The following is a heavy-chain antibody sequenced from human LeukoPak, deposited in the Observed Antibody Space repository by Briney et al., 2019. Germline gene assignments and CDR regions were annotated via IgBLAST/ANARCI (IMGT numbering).Heavy chain of an antibody. CDR2: KNEDGSEK. Sequence: GGSLRLSCAASGFTFCGLWMTWVRQAPGKGLEGVANKNEDGSEKYYVDSVKGRCPLPRDNAKKSLSLQMNSLRAEDMGVYYCARGRGIGAWGQGTTVTVSS. V-gene: IGHV3-7*01. CDR1: GFTFCGLW. CDR3: ARGRGIGA. J-gene: IGHJ6*02.